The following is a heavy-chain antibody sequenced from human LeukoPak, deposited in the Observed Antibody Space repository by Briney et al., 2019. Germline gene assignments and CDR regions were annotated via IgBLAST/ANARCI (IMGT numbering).Heavy chain of an antibody. V-gene: IGHV3-20*04. Sequence: GGSLRLSCAASGFTFDDYGMSWVRQAPGKGLEWVSGINWNGGSTVYADSVKGRFTISRDKAKNSLYLQMNSLRAEDTALYYCARVSDGRNYYDSSGYSYWGQGTLVTVSS. CDR3: ARVSDGRNYYDSSGYSY. D-gene: IGHD3-22*01. CDR2: INWNGGST. CDR1: GFTFDDYG. J-gene: IGHJ4*02.